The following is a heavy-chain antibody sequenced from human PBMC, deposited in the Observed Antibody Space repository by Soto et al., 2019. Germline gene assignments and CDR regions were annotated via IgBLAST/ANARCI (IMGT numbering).Heavy chain of an antibody. Sequence: QVQLVESGGGVVQPGRSLRLSCAASGFAFSSYAMHWVRQAPGKGLEWVAVISYDGSNKYYADSVKGRFTISGDNSKNTLYLQMNSLRAEDTAVYYCARDLSGSGDWGQGTLVTVSS. CDR1: GFAFSSYA. J-gene: IGHJ4*02. CDR2: ISYDGSNK. CDR3: ARDLSGSGD. D-gene: IGHD3-10*01. V-gene: IGHV3-30-3*01.